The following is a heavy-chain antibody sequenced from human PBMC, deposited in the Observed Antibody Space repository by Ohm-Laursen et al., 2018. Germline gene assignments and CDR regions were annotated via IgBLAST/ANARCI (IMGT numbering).Heavy chain of an antibody. J-gene: IGHJ3*02. Sequence: GSSVKVSCKTSAYTSTNYGISWVRQAPGQGLEWMGRIIPIVGTPNYAQKFQGRVTITADKSTSTVYMELSSLRSEDTAVYYCAREKGYYDSSGYYPDAFDIWGQGTMVTVSS. V-gene: IGHV1-69*04. D-gene: IGHD3-22*01. CDR1: AYTSTNYG. CDR2: IIPIVGTP. CDR3: AREKGYYDSSGYYPDAFDI.